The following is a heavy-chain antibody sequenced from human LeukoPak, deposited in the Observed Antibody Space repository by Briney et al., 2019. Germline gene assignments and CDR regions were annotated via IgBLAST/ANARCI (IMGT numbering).Heavy chain of an antibody. J-gene: IGHJ4*02. D-gene: IGHD3-22*01. CDR1: GFTFSSYS. V-gene: IGHV3-21*01. CDR3: ARETDDSSGYYYLFDY. CDR2: ISSSSSYI. Sequence: GGSLRLSCAASGFTFSSYSMNWVRQAPGKGLEWVSSISSSSSYIYYADSVKGRFTISRDNAKNSLYLQMNSLRAEDTAVYYCARETDDSSGYYYLFDYWGQGTLVTVSS.